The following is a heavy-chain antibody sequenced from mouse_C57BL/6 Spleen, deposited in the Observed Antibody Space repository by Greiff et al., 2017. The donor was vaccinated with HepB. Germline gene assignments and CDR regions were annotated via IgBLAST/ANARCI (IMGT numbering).Heavy chain of an antibody. J-gene: IGHJ3*01. Sequence: DVMLVESGGGLVKPGGSLKLSCAASGFTFSSYAMSWVRQTPEKRLEWVATISDGGSYTYYPDNVKGRFTISRDNAKNNLYLQMSHLKSEDTAMYYCARGSDGYYRFAYWGQGTLVTVSA. CDR2: ISDGGSYT. CDR1: GFTFSSYA. V-gene: IGHV5-4*03. D-gene: IGHD2-3*01. CDR3: ARGSDGYYRFAY.